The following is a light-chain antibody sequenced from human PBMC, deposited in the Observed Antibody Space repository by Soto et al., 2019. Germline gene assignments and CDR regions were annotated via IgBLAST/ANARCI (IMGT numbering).Light chain of an antibody. CDR3: QQYASSRT. J-gene: IGKJ1*01. CDR1: QSVSSRY. V-gene: IGKV3-20*01. Sequence: EIVLTQSPVTLSLSPGERATLSCRASQSVSSRYFAWYQQKPGQAPRLLIYAASSRATGIPDRFSGSGSGTDFSLNISRLEPEDFAVYYCQQYASSRTFGPGTKVEMK. CDR2: AAS.